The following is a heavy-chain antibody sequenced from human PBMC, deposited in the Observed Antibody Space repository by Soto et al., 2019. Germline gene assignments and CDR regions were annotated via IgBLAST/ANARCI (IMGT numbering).Heavy chain of an antibody. Sequence: RGSLRLSCGASGFPFNTHGMAWVRQAPGKGLEWVSGISGGGDRTQYADGVKGRFTISRDNSKNTVDLQMTSLRAEDTATYYCAKTATYDYVWGDYRYFFDHWGQGTVVTVSS. J-gene: IGHJ4*02. CDR3: AKTATYDYVWGDYRYFFDH. V-gene: IGHV3-23*01. D-gene: IGHD3-16*02. CDR1: GFPFNTHG. CDR2: ISGGGDRT.